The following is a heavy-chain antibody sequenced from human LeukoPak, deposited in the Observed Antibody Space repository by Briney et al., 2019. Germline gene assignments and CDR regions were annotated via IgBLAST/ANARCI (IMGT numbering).Heavy chain of an antibody. Sequence: SETLSLTCTVSGGSISSGSYYWSWIRQPAGKGLEWIGRIYTSGSTNYNPSLKSRVTISVDTSKNQFSLKLGSVTAADTAVYYCAREKYYDFWSGYSNDAFDIWGQGTMVTVSS. CDR3: AREKYYDFWSGYSNDAFDI. V-gene: IGHV4-61*02. J-gene: IGHJ3*02. CDR2: IYTSGST. CDR1: GGSISSGSYY. D-gene: IGHD3-3*01.